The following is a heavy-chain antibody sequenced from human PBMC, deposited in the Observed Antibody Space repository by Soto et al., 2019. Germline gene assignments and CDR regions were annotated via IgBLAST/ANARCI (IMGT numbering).Heavy chain of an antibody. J-gene: IGHJ6*03. CDR1: GCAVSSDS. CDR2: ISRSSSFI. CDR3: ARDDAKGVWFGTRRGSYYMDV. V-gene: IGHV3-21*01. D-gene: IGHD3-10*01. Sequence: CGASCGCAVSSDSMNFKHKDPGKWLDWVSSISRSSSFIYYAVSVKGRFTIARYNAMKSLYLQMNSLRAEDTAVYYCARDDAKGVWFGTRRGSYYMDVWGKGTTVTVSS.